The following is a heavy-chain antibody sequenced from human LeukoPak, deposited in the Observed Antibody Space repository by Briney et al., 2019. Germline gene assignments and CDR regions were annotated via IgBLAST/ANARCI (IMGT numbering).Heavy chain of an antibody. CDR2: ISSSSSDT. Sequence: GGSLRLSCAASGFTFSDSYMSWIRQAPGKGLEWVTYISSSSSDTNYADSVKGRFTISRDNAKNSLYLQMNSLRAEDTAVYYCARGSRTIELGDDYWGQGTLVTVSS. CDR3: ARGSRTIELGDDY. D-gene: IGHD5-24*01. V-gene: IGHV3-11*06. J-gene: IGHJ4*02. CDR1: GFTFSDSY.